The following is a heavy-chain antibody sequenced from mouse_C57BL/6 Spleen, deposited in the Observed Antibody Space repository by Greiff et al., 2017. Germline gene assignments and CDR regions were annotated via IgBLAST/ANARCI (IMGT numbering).Heavy chain of an antibody. D-gene: IGHD2-4*01. CDR3: ARYDYDYAMDY. CDR1: GYAFTNYL. J-gene: IGHJ4*01. Sequence: VKLQESGAELVRPGTSVKVSCKASGYAFTNYLIEWVKQRPGQGLEWIGVINPGSGGTNYNEKFRGKATLTADKSSSTAYMQLSSLTSEDSAVYFCARYDYDYAMDYWGQGTSVTVSS. CDR2: INPGSGGT. V-gene: IGHV1-54*01.